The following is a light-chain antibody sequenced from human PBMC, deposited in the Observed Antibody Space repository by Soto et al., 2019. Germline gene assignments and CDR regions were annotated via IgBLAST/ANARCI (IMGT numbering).Light chain of an antibody. Sequence: QSALTQPASVSGSPGQSITLSCTGTSSDVGGYNYVSWYQQHPGKAPKLMIYEVSNRPSGVSNRFSGSKSGTTASLTISGLQAEDEGDYYCSSYTSSSTLVVFGGGTKLTVL. CDR2: EVS. CDR1: SSDVGGYNY. J-gene: IGLJ2*01. CDR3: SSYTSSSTLVV. V-gene: IGLV2-14*01.